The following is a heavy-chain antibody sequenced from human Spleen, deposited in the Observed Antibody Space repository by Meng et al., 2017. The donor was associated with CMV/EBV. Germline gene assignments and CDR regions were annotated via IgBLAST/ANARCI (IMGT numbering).Heavy chain of an antibody. V-gene: IGHV4-39*07. CDR1: GGSISSSSYY. Sequence: QLQLQESGPGLVKPSETLSLTCTVSGGSISSSSYYWGWIRQPPGKGPEWIGSIYYSGSTYYNPSLKSRVTISVDTSKNQFSLKLSSVTAADTAVYYCARDLITSFDYWGQGTLVTVSS. CDR3: ARDLITSFDY. CDR2: IYYSGST. D-gene: IGHD1-20*01. J-gene: IGHJ4*02.